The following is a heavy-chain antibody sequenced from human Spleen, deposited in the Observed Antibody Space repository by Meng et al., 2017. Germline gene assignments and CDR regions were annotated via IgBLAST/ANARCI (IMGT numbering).Heavy chain of an antibody. CDR2: ISGSGGST. Sequence: GESLKISCAASGFTFSSYAMSWVRQAPGKGLEWVSAISGSGGSTYYADSVKGRFTISRDNSKNTLYLQMNSLRAEDTAVYYCAKDLEIRVAFDIWGQGTMVTVSS. D-gene: IGHD1-7*01. V-gene: IGHV3-23*01. CDR3: AKDLEIRVAFDI. CDR1: GFTFSSYA. J-gene: IGHJ3*02.